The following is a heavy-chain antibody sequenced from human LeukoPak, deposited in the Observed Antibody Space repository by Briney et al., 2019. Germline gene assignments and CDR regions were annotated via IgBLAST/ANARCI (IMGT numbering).Heavy chain of an antibody. CDR1: GFSFSIYS. Sequence: PGGSLRLSCAASGFSFSIYSLNWVRQAPGKGLEWVSYISHTGSTMSYADSVKGRFTISRDNAKNSLYLQMNSLRAEDTAVYYRARNNSSGVWSFDYWGQGTLVTVSS. J-gene: IGHJ4*02. D-gene: IGHD4-23*01. CDR2: ISHTGSTM. V-gene: IGHV3-48*04. CDR3: ARNNSSGVWSFDY.